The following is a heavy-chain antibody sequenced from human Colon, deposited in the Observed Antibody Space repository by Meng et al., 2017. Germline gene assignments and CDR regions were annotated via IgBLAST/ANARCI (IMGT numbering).Heavy chain of an antibody. CDR3: ARQPTGYPNWFDP. J-gene: IGHJ5*02. V-gene: IGHV4-39*07. D-gene: IGHD3-9*01. Sequence: QLQVHASGLGLLKPSAPLSLTCTVSGGSMSSGTNSWGWIRQPPGKGLEWIGTFHFTGSTYYNPSLKSRVTISADTAKNQFSLKLTSVTAADTAVYYCARQPTGYPNWFDPWGQGILVTVSS. CDR1: GGSMSSGTNS. CDR2: FHFTGST.